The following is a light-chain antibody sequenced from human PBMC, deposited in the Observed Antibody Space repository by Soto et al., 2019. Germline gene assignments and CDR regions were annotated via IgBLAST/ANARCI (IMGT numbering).Light chain of an antibody. CDR2: DVS. CDR3: SSYISSSSLVV. Sequence: QSALTQPASVSGSPGQSITISCTGTSSDVGDYNYVSWYQQHPGKAPKFIIYDVSNRPSGVSNRFSGSKSGNTASLTISGLQAEDEADYYCSSYISSSSLVVFGGGTKLTVL. J-gene: IGLJ2*01. V-gene: IGLV2-14*03. CDR1: SSDVGDYNY.